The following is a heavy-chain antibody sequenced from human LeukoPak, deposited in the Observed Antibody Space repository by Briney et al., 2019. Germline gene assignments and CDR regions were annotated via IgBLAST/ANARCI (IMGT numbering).Heavy chain of an antibody. CDR1: GFTFSDYY. D-gene: IGHD3-22*01. V-gene: IGHV3-11*04. CDR3: ARDRARSYYDSSGYYSDAFDI. CDR2: ISSSGSTI. Sequence: PGGSLRLSCAASGFTFSDYYMSWIRQAPGKGLEWVSYISSSGSTIYYADSVEGRFTISRDNAKNSLYLQMNSLRAEDTAVYYCARDRARSYYDSSGYYSDAFDIWGQGTMVTVSS. J-gene: IGHJ3*02.